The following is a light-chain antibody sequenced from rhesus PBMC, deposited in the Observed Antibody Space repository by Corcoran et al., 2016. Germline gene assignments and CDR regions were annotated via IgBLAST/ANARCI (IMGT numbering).Light chain of an antibody. CDR3: SSYVATKTYI. CDR2: GVT. V-gene: IGLV2-23*01. CDR1: SSYIGSYNY. J-gene: IGLJ1*01. Sequence: QAALAQPPSVSWSPGQSVTISCTGTSSYIGSYNYVSWYQHHPGKAPKLMIYGVTQRPSGVSDRFSGSKSGNTASLTISGLQAEDEADYYCSSYVATKTYIFGGGTRLTVV.